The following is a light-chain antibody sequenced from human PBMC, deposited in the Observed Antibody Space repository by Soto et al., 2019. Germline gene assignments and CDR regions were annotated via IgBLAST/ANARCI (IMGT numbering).Light chain of an antibody. Sequence: ILLTQSASPLSGSVGDRVTIPCRASQAVXSWLAWYQQKPGKAPKLLXADASKLETGCSSRFRGHVSATEFTPSISSRQPCDYVTYYFQQYNSVTWTFGLGTKVDIK. J-gene: IGKJ1*01. CDR2: DAS. CDR3: QQYNSVTWT. CDR1: QAVXSW. V-gene: IGKV1-5*01.